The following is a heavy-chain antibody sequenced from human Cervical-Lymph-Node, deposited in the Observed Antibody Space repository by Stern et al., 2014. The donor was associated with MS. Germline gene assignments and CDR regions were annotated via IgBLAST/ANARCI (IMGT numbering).Heavy chain of an antibody. CDR1: GFTFSDYG. CDR2: ATYEGSDQ. J-gene: IGHJ6*02. Sequence: VQLVESGGGVVQPGKSLRLSCAASGFTFSDYGMHWVRQAPGKGLEWVALATYEGSDQYYADSVKGRFTVSRDNSKNTVLLQMNGLRPEDTAVYFCARERGRTHYFYGMDVWGQGTTVTVSS. CDR3: ARERGRTHYFYGMDV. V-gene: IGHV3-30*03. D-gene: IGHD3-10*01.